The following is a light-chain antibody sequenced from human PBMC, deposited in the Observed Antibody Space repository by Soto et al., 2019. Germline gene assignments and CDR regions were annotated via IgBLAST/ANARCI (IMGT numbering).Light chain of an antibody. Sequence: QSVLTQPPSASGTPGQRVTISCSGSSSNIESNTVYWYQQLPGMAPRLLIHTNDRRPSGVPDRFSGSKSGTSASLAISGLQSEDEADYYCLAWDDRLDVYVFGTGTKVTVL. J-gene: IGLJ1*01. CDR1: SSNIESNT. CDR3: LAWDDRLDVYV. CDR2: TND. V-gene: IGLV1-44*01.